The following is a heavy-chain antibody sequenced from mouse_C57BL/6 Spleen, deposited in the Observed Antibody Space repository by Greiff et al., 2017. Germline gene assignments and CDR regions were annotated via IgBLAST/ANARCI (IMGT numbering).Heavy chain of an antibody. CDR2: ISGGGGNT. CDR1: GFTFSSYT. Sequence: EVKLVESGGGLVKPGGSLKLSCAASGFTFSSYTMSWVRQTPEKRLEWVATISGGGGNTYYPDSVKGRFTISRDNAKNTLYLQMSSLRSEDTALYYCARDYSVARDYWGQGTSVTVSS. CDR3: ARDYSVARDY. D-gene: IGHD1-1*01. V-gene: IGHV5-9*01. J-gene: IGHJ4*01.